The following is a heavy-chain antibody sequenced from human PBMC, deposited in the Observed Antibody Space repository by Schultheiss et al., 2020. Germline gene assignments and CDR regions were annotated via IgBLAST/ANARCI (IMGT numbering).Heavy chain of an antibody. J-gene: IGHJ4*02. V-gene: IGHV2-5*01. Sequence: TLSLTCTVSGGSISSGDYYWSWIRQPPGKGLEWLALIYWNDDKRYSPSLKSRLTITKDTSKNQVVLTMTNMDPVDTATYYCAHLVVITTVFDYWGQGTLVTVSS. CDR2: IYWNDDK. D-gene: IGHD3-22*01. CDR1: GGSISSGDYY. CDR3: AHLVVITTVFDY.